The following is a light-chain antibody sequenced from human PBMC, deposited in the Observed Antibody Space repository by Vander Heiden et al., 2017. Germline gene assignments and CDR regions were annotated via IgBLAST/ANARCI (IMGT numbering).Light chain of an antibody. CDR2: EAS. CDR1: QSISIW. V-gene: IGKV1-5*03. Sequence: IQLTQPPPTLSASAGDRVTITCRASQSISIWLAWYQQKPGKAPNLLIYEASSLESGVPSRFSGSGSGTEFTLTISSLQPDDFATYYCQHYNNFPYTFGQGTKLEIK. CDR3: QHYNNFPYT. J-gene: IGKJ2*01.